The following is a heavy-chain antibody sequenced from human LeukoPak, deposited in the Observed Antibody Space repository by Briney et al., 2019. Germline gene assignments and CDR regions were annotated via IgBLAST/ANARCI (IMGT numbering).Heavy chain of an antibody. J-gene: IGHJ4*02. CDR1: GLTFSGHW. CDR2: INQGGSDK. V-gene: IGHV3-7*01. Sequence: GGSLRLSCAASGLTFSGHWMSWVRQAPGKGLQWVANINQGGSDKYYVDSVKGRFTSSRDNANNLLYLQMNSLRGEDTAVYYCTRDRSRAEDDWGQGTLFTVSS. D-gene: IGHD1-14*01. CDR3: TRDRSRAEDD.